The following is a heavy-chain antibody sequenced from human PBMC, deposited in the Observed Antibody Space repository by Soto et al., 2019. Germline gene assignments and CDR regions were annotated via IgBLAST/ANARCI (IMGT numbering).Heavy chain of an antibody. Sequence: EVQLVESGGGLVQPGGSLRLSCTASGFIVSDTYVNWVRQAPGKGLEWVSVISNRGDTHYADSVRGRFSLSRDISDNTLHLQMNTLRVEDTAVYYCAREPRYCRGGSCSITGDAYDIWGQGTLVTVSS. CDR2: ISNRGDT. J-gene: IGHJ3*02. D-gene: IGHD2-15*01. V-gene: IGHV3-66*01. CDR1: GFIVSDTY. CDR3: AREPRYCRGGSCSITGDAYDI.